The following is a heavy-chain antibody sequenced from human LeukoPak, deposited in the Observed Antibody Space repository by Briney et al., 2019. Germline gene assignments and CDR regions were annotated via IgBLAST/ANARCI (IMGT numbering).Heavy chain of an antibody. D-gene: IGHD3-10*01. V-gene: IGHV3-48*03. CDR1: GFTFSSYE. CDR3: AREGIDY. J-gene: IGHJ4*02. Sequence: GGSLRLSCAASGFTFSSYEMNWVSQTPGRGLEWLSYISSGGSTVYYADSVKGRFTISRDNAKNSLYLQMNSLSAEDTAVYHCAREGIDYWGQGTLVTVSS. CDR2: ISSGGSTV.